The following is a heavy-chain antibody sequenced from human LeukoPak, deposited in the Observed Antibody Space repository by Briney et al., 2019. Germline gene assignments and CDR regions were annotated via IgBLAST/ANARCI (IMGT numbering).Heavy chain of an antibody. V-gene: IGHV3-23*01. J-gene: IGHJ6*03. CDR1: GFAFGSEA. Sequence: GGSLRLSCAVSGFAFGSEAMSWVRQSPARGLEWVASISPGGGTTYYADYVKGRFTISRDNSKNSLYLQMNSLRTEDTALYYCAKDYKAATPGDYYYYMDVWGKGTTVTVSS. CDR3: AKDYKAATPGDYYYYMDV. CDR2: ISPGGGTT. D-gene: IGHD2-15*01.